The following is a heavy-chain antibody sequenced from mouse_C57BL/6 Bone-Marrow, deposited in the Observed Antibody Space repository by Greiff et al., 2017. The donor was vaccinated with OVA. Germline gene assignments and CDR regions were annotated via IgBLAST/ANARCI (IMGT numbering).Heavy chain of an antibody. CDR2: INPNNGGT. CDR3: ARRDYDCEGFAY. J-gene: IGHJ3*01. CDR1: GYTFTDYY. V-gene: IGHV1-26*01. D-gene: IGHD2-4*01. Sequence: EVQLQQSGPELVKPGASVKISCKASGYTFTDYYMNWVKQSHGKSLEWIGDINPNNGGTSYNQKFKGKATLTVDKSSSTAYMELRSLTSEDSAVYYCARRDYDCEGFAYWGQGTLVTVSA.